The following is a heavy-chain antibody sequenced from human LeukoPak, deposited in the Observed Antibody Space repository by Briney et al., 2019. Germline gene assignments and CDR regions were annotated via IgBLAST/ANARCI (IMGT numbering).Heavy chain of an antibody. CDR2: ISGNGGNT. V-gene: IGHV3-43*02. D-gene: IGHD1-7*01. CDR3: AKDISNWNSRHFDY. CDR1: GFTFDDYA. J-gene: IGHJ4*02. Sequence: QTGGSLRLSCAASGFTFDDYAMHWVRQVPGKGLESVSLISGNGGNTYYADSVKGRFTISRDNSKNSLYLQMNSLRTEDTALYYCAKDISNWNSRHFDYWGQGTLVTVSS.